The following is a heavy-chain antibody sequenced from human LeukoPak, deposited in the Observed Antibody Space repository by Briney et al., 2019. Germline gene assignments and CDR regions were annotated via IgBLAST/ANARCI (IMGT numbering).Heavy chain of an antibody. J-gene: IGHJ4*02. CDR1: GFTFTDYW. D-gene: IGHD1-26*01. CDR2: INRAGIES. Sequence: GGSLRLSCAASGFTFTDYWMTWVRQVPGKGLEWVANINRAGIESYYVDSVKGRFTIYRDNAEKSLYLQMDRLRVDDTAVYYCARVGTWELQRVFDNWGQGTLVTVSS. CDR3: ARVGTWELQRVFDN. V-gene: IGHV3-7*01.